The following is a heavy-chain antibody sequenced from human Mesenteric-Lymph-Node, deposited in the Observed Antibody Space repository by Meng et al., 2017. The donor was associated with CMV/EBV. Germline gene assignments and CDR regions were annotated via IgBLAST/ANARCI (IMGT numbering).Heavy chain of an antibody. J-gene: IGHJ4*02. Sequence: LKYPGPVLVKPSKTLSLSCIVSGDSISNSTSYWTWIRQPPGKGLEWIGSVHHSGTTYYNPSLKGRLTISVDTSANLFSLRLTTVTAADTATYYCARRGNYDSDYSEYWGQGTLVTVSS. D-gene: IGHD3-22*01. V-gene: IGHV4-39*01. CDR3: ARRGNYDSDYSEY. CDR2: VHHSGTT. CDR1: GDSISNSTSY.